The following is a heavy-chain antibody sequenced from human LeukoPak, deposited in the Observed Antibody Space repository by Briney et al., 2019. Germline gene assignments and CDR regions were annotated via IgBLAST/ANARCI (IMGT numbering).Heavy chain of an antibody. V-gene: IGHV3-23*01. CDR2: ISGSGGST. CDR3: AKALGTYYDYFQH. Sequence: GGSLRLSCAASGFTFSSYAISWVRQAPGKGLEWVSAISGSGGSTYYADSVKGRFTISRDNSKNTLYLQMNSLRAEDTAVYNCAKALGTYYDYFQHWGQGTLVTVSS. J-gene: IGHJ1*01. D-gene: IGHD1-26*01. CDR1: GFTFSSYA.